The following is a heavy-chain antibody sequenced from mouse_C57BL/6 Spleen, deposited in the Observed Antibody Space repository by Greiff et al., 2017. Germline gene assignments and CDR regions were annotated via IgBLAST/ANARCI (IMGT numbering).Heavy chain of an antibody. CDR3: ARSIDDDRAGFAY. CDR1: GYTFTSYW. Sequence: QVQLQQPGAELVKPGASVKLSCKASGYTFTSYWMHWVKQRPGQGLEWIGMIHPNSGSTNYNEKFKSKATLTVDKSSSTAYMQLSSLTSEDSAVYYCARSIDDDRAGFAYWGQGTLVTVSA. V-gene: IGHV1-64*01. J-gene: IGHJ3*01. CDR2: IHPNSGST. D-gene: IGHD2-4*01.